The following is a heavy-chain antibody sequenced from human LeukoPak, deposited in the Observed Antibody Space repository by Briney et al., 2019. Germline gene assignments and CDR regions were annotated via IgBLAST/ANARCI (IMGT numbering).Heavy chain of an antibody. CDR2: ISSHNSYI. D-gene: IGHD4-17*01. V-gene: IGHV3-21*01. CDR1: GFTFSNYN. CDR3: AKIGTTVFNY. Sequence: GGSLRLSCAASGFTFSNYNMNWVRQAPGKGLEWVSSISSHNSYIYYADSVKGRFTISRDNAKNSLYLQMNSLRAEDTAVYYCAKIGTTVFNYWGQGTLVTVSS. J-gene: IGHJ4*02.